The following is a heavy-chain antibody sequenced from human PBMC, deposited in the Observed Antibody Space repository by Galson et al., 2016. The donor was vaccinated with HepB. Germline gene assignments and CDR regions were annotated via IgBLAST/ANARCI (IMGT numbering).Heavy chain of an antibody. CDR1: GDSISRSSYS. CDR2: ISYSGST. D-gene: IGHD3-22*01. Sequence: SETLSLTCTVSGDSISRSSYSWGWIRQPPGKSLEWIGDISYSGSTFSNPSLKSRVTISVDTSKNHLSLRLSSVTAADTAVYFCARKHYDSSFNIWGQGTMVTVSS. J-gene: IGHJ3*02. V-gene: IGHV4-39*02. CDR3: ARKHYDSSFNI.